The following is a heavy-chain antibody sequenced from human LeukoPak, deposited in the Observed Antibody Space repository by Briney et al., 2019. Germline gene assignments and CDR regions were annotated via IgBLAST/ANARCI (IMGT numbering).Heavy chain of an antibody. V-gene: IGHV3-30*14. Sequence: PGTSLRLSCEASGFPFRDYPMLWVPQTPGRGLEWVAVIADDGTNHYDAEFVKGRFSISRDNSKITMYLHMNSLGPEDTGVYYCVRAQISILSSGDVFDVWGQGTVVTVSS. CDR1: GFPFRDYP. CDR3: VRAQISILSSGDVFDV. D-gene: IGHD3-10*01. CDR2: IADDGTNH. J-gene: IGHJ3*01.